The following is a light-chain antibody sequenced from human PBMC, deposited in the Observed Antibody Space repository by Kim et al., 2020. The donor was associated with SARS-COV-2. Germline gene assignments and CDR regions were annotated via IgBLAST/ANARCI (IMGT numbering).Light chain of an antibody. J-gene: IGKJ1*01. CDR1: QSISSW. V-gene: IGKV1D-16*01. Sequence: DIQMTQSPSLVSASVGDTVTITCRASQSISSWLAWYQQKPEKAPKSLIYAASILQSGVPSRFSGSGSGTHFTLTINSLQPEDFATYFCQQYDHFPRSFGPGTKVGIK. CDR2: AAS. CDR3: QQYDHFPRS.